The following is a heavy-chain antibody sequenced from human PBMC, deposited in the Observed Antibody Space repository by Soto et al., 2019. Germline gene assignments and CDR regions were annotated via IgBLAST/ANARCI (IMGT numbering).Heavy chain of an antibody. Sequence: ASVKVSCKTSGYTFTDYYTHWVRQAPGQGVEWMGWMNPKSGGAYFAEKFQGRITLTRDTSIGTAYIELNSLTSDDTAVYFCTRPNTENSDGLYDDFDIWGQGTTVTVSS. D-gene: IGHD5-18*01. CDR2: MNPKSGGA. CDR3: TRPNTENSDGLYDDFDI. V-gene: IGHV1-2*02. CDR1: GYTFTDYY. J-gene: IGHJ3*02.